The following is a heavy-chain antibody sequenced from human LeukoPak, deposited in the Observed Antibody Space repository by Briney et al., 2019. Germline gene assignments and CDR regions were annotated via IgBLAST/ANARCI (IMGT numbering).Heavy chain of an antibody. CDR3: AKGSGYDSSGYYWVY. D-gene: IGHD3-22*01. Sequence: GGSLRLSCAASGFTFSNYAMSWVRQAPGKGLEWVSAISGSGGSTYYADSVKGRFTISRDNSKNTLYLQMNSLRAEDTAVYYCAKGSGYDSSGYYWVYWGQGAQVTVSS. CDR2: ISGSGGST. V-gene: IGHV3-23*01. CDR1: GFTFSNYA. J-gene: IGHJ4*02.